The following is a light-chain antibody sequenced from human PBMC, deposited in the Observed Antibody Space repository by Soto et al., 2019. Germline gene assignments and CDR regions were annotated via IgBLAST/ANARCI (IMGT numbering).Light chain of an antibody. V-gene: IGLV1-44*01. CDR3: AAWDDRLNGPV. CDR1: SSNLGSNS. CDR2: NTY. Sequence: QSVLTQPPSASGTPGQRVIISCSGSSSNLGSNSGNWYQQLPGTAPKLLIYNTYQRPLGVPDRFSGSKSGTSASLAISGLQSEDEGDYFCAAWDDRLNGPVFGGGTKRTVL. J-gene: IGLJ3*02.